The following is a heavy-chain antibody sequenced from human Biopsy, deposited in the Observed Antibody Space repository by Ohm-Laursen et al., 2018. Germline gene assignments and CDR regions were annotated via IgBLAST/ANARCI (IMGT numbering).Heavy chain of an antibody. CDR1: GFTFDDYG. CDR3: ARAFRGQYFYYYYGMDV. Sequence: GQTLSLTCAASGFTFDDYGMHWVRQAPGKGLEWVSLISWDGRTRYYADSVKGRFTISRDNSKNSLYLQMNSLRLEDTALYFCARAFRGQYFYYYYGMDVWGQGTTVTVSS. D-gene: IGHD3-9*01. CDR2: ISWDGRTR. J-gene: IGHJ6*02. V-gene: IGHV3-43D*04.